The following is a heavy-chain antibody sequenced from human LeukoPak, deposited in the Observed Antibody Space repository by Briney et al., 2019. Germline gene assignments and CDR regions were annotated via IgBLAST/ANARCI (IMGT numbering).Heavy chain of an antibody. Sequence: SSETLSLTCTVSGGSISSYYWSWIRQPPGKGLEWIGYIYYSGSTNYNPSLKSRVTISVDTSKNQFSLKLSSVTAADTAVYYCARLRLGLNSSSWYAGFDYWGQGTLVTVSS. CDR1: GGSISSYY. V-gene: IGHV4-59*08. CDR3: ARLRLGLNSSSWYAGFDY. J-gene: IGHJ4*02. CDR2: IYYSGST. D-gene: IGHD6-13*01.